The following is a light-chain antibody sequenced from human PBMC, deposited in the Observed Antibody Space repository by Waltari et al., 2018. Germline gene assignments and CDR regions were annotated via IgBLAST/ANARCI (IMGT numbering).Light chain of an antibody. CDR3: QQLYTYPLT. CDR1: QGISSN. J-gene: IGKJ4*01. Sequence: DIQLTQSPSFLSASVGDRVTITCRASQGISSNLAWNQQKPGIAPNLLIYTASTLQSGVPSRFSGSGSGTEFTLTISSLQPEDFATYYCQQLYTYPLTFGGGTKVEIK. V-gene: IGKV1-9*01. CDR2: TAS.